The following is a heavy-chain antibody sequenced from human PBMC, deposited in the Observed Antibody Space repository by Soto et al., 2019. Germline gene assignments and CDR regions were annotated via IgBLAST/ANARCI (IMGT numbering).Heavy chain of an antibody. CDR1: GYIFTNYG. Sequence: QVQLMQSGAEVKKPGASVAVSCKASGYIFTNYGITWVRQAPGQGLEWMGWISSSNGDTKHAQKLQGRVTMTTDPSTTTAYMELRSLRSDDTAVYYCARGAPGNTQEQNSPYYYGMDVWGQGTTVTVS. CDR2: ISSSNGDT. V-gene: IGHV1-18*01. CDR3: ARGAPGNTQEQNSPYYYGMDV. D-gene: IGHD2-21*01. J-gene: IGHJ6*02.